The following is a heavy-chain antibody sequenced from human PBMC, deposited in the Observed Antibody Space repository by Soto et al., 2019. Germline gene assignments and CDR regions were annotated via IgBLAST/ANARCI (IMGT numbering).Heavy chain of an antibody. CDR1: GISLSPSGVG. J-gene: IGHJ3*02. V-gene: IGHV2-5*01. CDR2: VYWNDDA. CDR3: ARGLARLPVFAFDI. Sequence: QITLKGSGPPLVKPTQTLTLTCTLSGISLSPSGVGLGWIRQTPGKALEWLALVYWNDDAHYSPSLRCRLTITKDTSKTQSVLTMTNIELVYTATYYCARGLARLPVFAFDIWGQGTVVTVSS.